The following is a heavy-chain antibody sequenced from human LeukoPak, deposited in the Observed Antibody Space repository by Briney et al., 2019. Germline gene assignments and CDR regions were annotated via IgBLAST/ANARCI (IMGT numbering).Heavy chain of an antibody. CDR3: ARTDDFPFYYMDV. CDR2: IIPIFGTA. J-gene: IGHJ6*03. D-gene: IGHD3-3*01. V-gene: IGHV1-69*01. Sequence: SVKVSCKASGGTFSSYAISWLRQAPGQGLEWMGGIIPIFGTANYAQKFQGRVTITADESTSTAYMELSSLRSEDTAVYYCARTDDFPFYYMDVWGKGTTVTVSS. CDR1: GGTFSSYA.